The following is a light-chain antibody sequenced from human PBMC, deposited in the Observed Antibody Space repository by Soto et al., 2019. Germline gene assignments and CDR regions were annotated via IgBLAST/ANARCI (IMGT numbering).Light chain of an antibody. CDR1: QSISSY. V-gene: IGKV1-39*01. CDR3: QQSYSTPKT. J-gene: IGKJ1*01. Sequence: DIQITQSPSSLSASVGDRVTITCRASQSISSYLNWYQQQPGKAPKLLIYAASSLQSGVPSRFSGSGSGTDFTLTISTLQPEDFATYYCQQSYSTPKTFGQGTKVEIK. CDR2: AAS.